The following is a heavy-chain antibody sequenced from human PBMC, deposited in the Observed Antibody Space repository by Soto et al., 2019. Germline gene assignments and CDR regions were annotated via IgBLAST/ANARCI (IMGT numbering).Heavy chain of an antibody. V-gene: IGHV3-74*01. CDR3: ARVLRGLYHHDY. CDR1: GFTFSGDW. J-gene: IGHJ4*02. D-gene: IGHD2-2*01. Sequence: EVQLVESGGGLVQPGGSLRLSCAASGFTFSGDWMHWVRQAAGKGLVWVSRINMDGSSTNYADSVKGRFTISRDNAKNTLYLQMNSLRVDDTAVYYWARVLRGLYHHDYWGQGALVTVSS. CDR2: INMDGSST.